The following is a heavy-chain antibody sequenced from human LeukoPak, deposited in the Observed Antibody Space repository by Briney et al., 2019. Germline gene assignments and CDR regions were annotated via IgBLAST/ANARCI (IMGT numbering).Heavy chain of an antibody. CDR2: INPNSGGT. Sequence: ASVKVSCEASGYTFTGYYMHWVRQAPGQGLEWMGWINPNSGGTNYAQKFQGRVTMTRDTSISTAYMELSRLRSDDTAVYYCATPLPTVTASMDYYGMDVWGRGTTVTVSS. J-gene: IGHJ6*02. V-gene: IGHV1-2*02. CDR1: GYTFTGYY. D-gene: IGHD4-11*01. CDR3: ATPLPTVTASMDYYGMDV.